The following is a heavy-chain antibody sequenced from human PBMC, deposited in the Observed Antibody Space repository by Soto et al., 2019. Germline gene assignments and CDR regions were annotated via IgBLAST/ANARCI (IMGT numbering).Heavy chain of an antibody. V-gene: IGHV5-51*01. D-gene: IGHD6-6*01. J-gene: IGHJ6*02. CDR2: IYPGDSDT. CDR1: GYSFTSYW. CDR3: ARQNAARENYYYGMDV. Sequence: GESLKISCKGSGYSFTSYWNGWVRQMPGKGLEWMGTIYPGDSDTRYSPSLQGQVTISADKSISTAYLQWSSLKASDTAMYYCARQNAARENYYYGMDVWGQGTTVTVSS.